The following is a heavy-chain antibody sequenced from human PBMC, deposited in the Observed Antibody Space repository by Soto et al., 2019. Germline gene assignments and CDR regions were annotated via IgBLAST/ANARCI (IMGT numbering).Heavy chain of an antibody. V-gene: IGHV3-15*07. CDR1: GFTFSNAW. D-gene: IGHD3-22*01. J-gene: IGHJ4*02. Sequence: GGSLRLSCAASGFTFSNAWMNWVRQAPGKGLEWVGRIKSKTDGGTTDYAAPVKGRFPISRDDSKNTVYLQMDSLKTEDTAVYYCTTIKKYYYDSSGYYWFFDYWGQGTLVTVSS. CDR2: IKSKTDGGTT. CDR3: TTIKKYYYDSSGYYWFFDY.